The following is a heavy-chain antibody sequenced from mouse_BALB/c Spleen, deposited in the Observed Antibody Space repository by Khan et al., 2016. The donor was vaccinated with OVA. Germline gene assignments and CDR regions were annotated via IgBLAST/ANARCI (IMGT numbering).Heavy chain of an antibody. CDR2: ISNRGATT. Sequence: EVELVESGGGLVQPGGSLKLSCATSGFTFSDYYMYWVRQTPEKRLEWVAYISNRGATTYYPDTLRGRFTISRDNAKNTLYLQMSRLKSEDAAIYYWAREGDDGGLAYWGQGTLVTVSA. J-gene: IGHJ3*01. CDR3: AREGDDGGLAY. D-gene: IGHD2-3*01. V-gene: IGHV5-12*02. CDR1: GFTFSDYY.